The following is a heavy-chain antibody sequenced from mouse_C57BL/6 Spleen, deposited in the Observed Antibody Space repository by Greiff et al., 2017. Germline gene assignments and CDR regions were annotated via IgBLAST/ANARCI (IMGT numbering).Heavy chain of an antibody. V-gene: IGHV5-17*01. D-gene: IGHD1-1*01. CDR1: GFTFSDYG. J-gene: IGHJ2*01. CDR2: ISSGSSTI. Sequence: EVKLMESGGGLVKPGGSLKLSCAASGFTFSDYGMHWVRQAPEKGLEWVAYISSGSSTIYYADTVKGRFTISRDNAKNTLFLQMTSLRSEDTAMYYCARSSSHYFDYWGQGTTLTVSS. CDR3: ARSSSHYFDY.